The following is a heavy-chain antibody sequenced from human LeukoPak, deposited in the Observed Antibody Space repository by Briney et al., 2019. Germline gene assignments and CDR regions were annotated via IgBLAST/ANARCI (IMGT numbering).Heavy chain of an antibody. CDR1: GFTFSNYA. V-gene: IGHV3-23*01. J-gene: IGHJ4*02. D-gene: IGHD2-2*02. CDR2: FGGSGGST. CDR3: AKDVGYCSSTTCYKPFDY. Sequence: PGGSLRLSCAASGFTFSNYAMSWVRQAPGKGLEWVSAFGGSGGSTYYADSVKGRLTISRDNSKNTLYLQMNSLRAEDTAVYYCAKDVGYCSSTTCYKPFDYWGQGTLVTVSS.